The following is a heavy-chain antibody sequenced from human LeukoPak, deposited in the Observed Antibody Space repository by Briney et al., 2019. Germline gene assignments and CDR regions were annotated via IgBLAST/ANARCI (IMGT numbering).Heavy chain of an antibody. CDR2: IYYSGST. V-gene: IGHV4-59*01. Sequence: SETLSLTCTVSGGSISSYYWSWIRQPPGKGLEWIGYIYYSGSTNYNPSLKSRVTISVDTSKNQFSLKLSSVTAADTAVYYCARGGIVATIHYYYYMDVWGKGTTVTISS. J-gene: IGHJ6*03. CDR1: GGSISSYY. D-gene: IGHD5-12*01. CDR3: ARGGIVATIHYYYYMDV.